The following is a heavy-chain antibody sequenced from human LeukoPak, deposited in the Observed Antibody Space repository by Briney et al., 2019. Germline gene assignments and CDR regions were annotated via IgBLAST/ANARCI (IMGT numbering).Heavy chain of an antibody. V-gene: IGHV3-23*01. CDR2: ISGSGGST. CDR3: AKVKLSIFGVVTRFDY. J-gene: IGHJ4*02. Sequence: GGSLRLSCAASGFTFSSYAMSWVRQAPGKGLEWVSAISGSGGSTYYADSVKGRFTISRDNSKNTLYLQMNSLRAEDTAVYYCAKVKLSIFGVVTRFDYWGQGTLVTVTS. CDR1: GFTFSSYA. D-gene: IGHD3-3*01.